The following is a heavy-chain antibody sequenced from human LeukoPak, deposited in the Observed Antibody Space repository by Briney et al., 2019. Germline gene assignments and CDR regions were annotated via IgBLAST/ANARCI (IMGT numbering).Heavy chain of an antibody. J-gene: IGHJ4*02. V-gene: IGHV4-59*08. Sequence: SETLSLACTVPGGSISSYYWGWIRQPPGKGLEWIGYIYYSGSTNYNPSLKSRVTISVDTSKNQFSLKLSSVTAADTAVYYCARKAEGFYFDYWGQGTLVTVSS. CDR2: IYYSGST. D-gene: IGHD6-25*01. CDR3: ARKAEGFYFDY. CDR1: GGSISSYY.